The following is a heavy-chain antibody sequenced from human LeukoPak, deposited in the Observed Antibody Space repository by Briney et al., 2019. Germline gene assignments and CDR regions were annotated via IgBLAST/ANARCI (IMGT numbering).Heavy chain of an antibody. J-gene: IGHJ4*02. CDR3: AKDKDSSGYYPLFDY. Sequence: GRSLRLSCAAPGFTFDDYAMHWVRQAPGKGLEWVSGISWNSGSIGYADSVKGRFTISRDNAKNSLYLQMNSLRAEDTALYYCAKDKDSSGYYPLFDYWGQGTLVTVSS. CDR2: ISWNSGSI. D-gene: IGHD3-22*01. V-gene: IGHV3-9*01. CDR1: GFTFDDYA.